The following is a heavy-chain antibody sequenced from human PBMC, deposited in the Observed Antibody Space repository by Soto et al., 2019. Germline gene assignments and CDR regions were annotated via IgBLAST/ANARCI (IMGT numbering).Heavy chain of an antibody. Sequence: SLTWAVADGSISSGGDSWSWIRQPPGKGLEWIGYIYHSGSTYYNPSLKSRVTISVDRSKNQFSLKLSSVTAADTAVYYCARDSRAAPYYYYGMDVWGQGTTVPVFS. CDR1: DGSISSGGDS. D-gene: IGHD6-6*01. CDR3: ARDSRAAPYYYYGMDV. CDR2: IYHSGST. V-gene: IGHV4-30-2*01. J-gene: IGHJ6*02.